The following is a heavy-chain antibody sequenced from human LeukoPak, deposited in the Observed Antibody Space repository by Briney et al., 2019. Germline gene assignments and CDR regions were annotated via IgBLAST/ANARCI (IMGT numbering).Heavy chain of an antibody. V-gene: IGHV4-39*07. CDR3: ARGIVGVIDAFDI. D-gene: IGHD1-26*01. CDR2: IYYSGST. CDR1: GGSISSSSYY. J-gene: IGHJ3*02. Sequence: SETLSLTCTVSGGSISSSSYYWGWIRQPPGKGLEWIGSIYYSGSTYYNPSLKSRVTISVDTSKNQFSLKLSSVTAAGTAVYYCARGIVGVIDAFDIWGQGTMVTVSS.